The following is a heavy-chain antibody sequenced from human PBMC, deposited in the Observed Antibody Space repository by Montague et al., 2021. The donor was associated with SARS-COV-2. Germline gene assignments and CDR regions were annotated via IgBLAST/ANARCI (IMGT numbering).Heavy chain of an antibody. J-gene: IGHJ6*02. Sequence: SETLSLTCTVSGGSISSYYWCWIRQPPGKGLELIGYIYYSGSTNYNPSLKLRVTISVYTSKYQFSLKLSSVTAADTAAYYCSRAGSGSYSFYYYYGMDVWGQGTTVTVSS. CDR1: GGSISSYY. V-gene: IGHV4-59*08. CDR2: IYYSGST. CDR3: SRAGSGSYSFYYYYGMDV. D-gene: IGHD3-10*01.